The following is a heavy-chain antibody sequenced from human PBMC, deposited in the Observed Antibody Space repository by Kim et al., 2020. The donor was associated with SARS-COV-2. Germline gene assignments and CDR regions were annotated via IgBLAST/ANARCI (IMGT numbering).Heavy chain of an antibody. D-gene: IGHD3-10*01. CDR2: INTNTGNP. CDR3: ARGTPMVRGVITPPYYYGMDV. Sequence: ASVKVSCKASGYTFTNYTMNWVRQAPGQGLEWMGWINTNTGNPTYAQGFTGRFVFSWDTSVSTAYLQISSLKAEDTAVYYCARGTPMVRGVITPPYYYGMDVWGQGTTVTVSS. V-gene: IGHV7-4-1*02. CDR1: GYTFTNYT. J-gene: IGHJ6*02.